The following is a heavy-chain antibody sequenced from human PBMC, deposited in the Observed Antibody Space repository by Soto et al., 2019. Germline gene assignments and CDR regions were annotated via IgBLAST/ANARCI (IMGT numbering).Heavy chain of an antibody. CDR2: IYTSGST. CDR3: ARWEATTAYYYYGMDV. D-gene: IGHD1-26*01. J-gene: IGHJ6*02. CDR1: GGSISSYC. V-gene: IGHV4-4*07. Sequence: PSETLSLTCTVSGGSISSYCWSWIRQPAGKGLEWIGRIYTSGSTNYNPSLKSRVTISVDTSKNQFSLKLSSVTAADTAVYYCARWEATTAYYYYGMDVWGQGTTVTVSS.